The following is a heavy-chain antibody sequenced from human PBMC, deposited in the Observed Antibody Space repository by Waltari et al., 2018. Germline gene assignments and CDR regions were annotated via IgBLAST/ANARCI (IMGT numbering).Heavy chain of an antibody. J-gene: IGHJ4*02. V-gene: IGHV1-18*01. Sequence: QVQLVQSGAEVKKPGASVKVSCKTSGYTFSDFGSSWVRQAPGQGLEWMGWITAYNGNTNYAQNFQGRLTMTTDTATTTAHMELTSLRSDDTAVYYCARELQGYGDYQGGDYWGQGTLVTVSS. CDR1: GYTFSDFG. CDR3: ARELQGYGDYQGGDY. CDR2: ITAYNGNT. D-gene: IGHD4-17*01.